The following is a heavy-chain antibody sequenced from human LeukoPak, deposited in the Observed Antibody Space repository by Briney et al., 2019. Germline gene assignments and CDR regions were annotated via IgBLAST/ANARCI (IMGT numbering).Heavy chain of an antibody. Sequence: SETLSLTCAVYGGSFSGYYWSWIRQPPGKGLEWIGEINHSGSTNYNPSLKSRVTISVDTSKNQFSLKLSSVTAADTAVYYCARHRPLGEAFDIWGQGTMVTVSS. CDR1: GGSFSGYY. V-gene: IGHV4-34*09. CDR3: ARHRPLGEAFDI. J-gene: IGHJ3*02. CDR2: INHSGST.